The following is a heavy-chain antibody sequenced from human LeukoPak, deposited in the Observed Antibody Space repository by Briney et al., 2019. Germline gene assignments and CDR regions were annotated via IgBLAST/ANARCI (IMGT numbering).Heavy chain of an antibody. Sequence: SETLSLTCAVYGGSFSGYYWSWIRQPPGKGLEWIGEINHSGSTNYNPSLKSRVTISVDTSKNQFSLKLSSVTAADTAVYYCARGWLPVMSGWYGGYFVNWFDPWGQGTLVTVSS. D-gene: IGHD6-19*01. V-gene: IGHV4-34*01. J-gene: IGHJ5*02. CDR2: INHSGST. CDR3: ARGWLPVMSGWYGGYFVNWFDP. CDR1: GGSFSGYY.